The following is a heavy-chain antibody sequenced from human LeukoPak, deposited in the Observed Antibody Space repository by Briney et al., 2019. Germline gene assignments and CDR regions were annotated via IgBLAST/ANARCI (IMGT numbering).Heavy chain of an antibody. V-gene: IGHV3-11*04. Sequence: GGFLRLSCAASGFTVSSNYMSRIRQAPGKGLEWVSYISSSGSTIYYADSVKGRFTISRDNAKNSLYLQMNSLRAEDTAVYYCARDSIAARPGRVDYWGQGTLVTVSP. D-gene: IGHD6-6*01. CDR2: ISSSGSTI. CDR1: GFTVSSNY. CDR3: ARDSIAARPGRVDY. J-gene: IGHJ4*02.